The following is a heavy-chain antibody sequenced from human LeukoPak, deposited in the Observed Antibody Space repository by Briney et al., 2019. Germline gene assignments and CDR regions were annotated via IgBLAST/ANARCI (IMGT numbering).Heavy chain of an antibody. Sequence: GGSLRLSCAASGFTFDDYGLHWVRQAPGKGLEWVSGINYQSATFDADSVKGRFTTSRDNAKSLLFLVMDSLRPEDSALYYCVKDAGIAARPWYFDSWGQGTQVIVSS. V-gene: IGHV3-9*01. CDR1: GFTFDDYG. CDR3: VKDAGIAARPWYFDS. D-gene: IGHD6-6*01. CDR2: INYQSATF. J-gene: IGHJ4*02.